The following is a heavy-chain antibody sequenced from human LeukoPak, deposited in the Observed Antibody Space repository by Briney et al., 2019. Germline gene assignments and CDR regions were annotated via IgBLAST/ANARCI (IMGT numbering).Heavy chain of an antibody. CDR1: GSSFTTYW. V-gene: IGHV5-51*01. J-gene: IGHJ4*02. Sequence: GESLKISCKVSGSSFTTYWIGWVRQMPGKGLECLGIIYPGDSDTRYSPSFRGQVTISADKSISTAYLQWSSLEASDTAIYYCARSPRAAGDFDYWGQGTLVTVSS. CDR3: ARSPRAAGDFDY. D-gene: IGHD6-13*01. CDR2: IYPGDSDT.